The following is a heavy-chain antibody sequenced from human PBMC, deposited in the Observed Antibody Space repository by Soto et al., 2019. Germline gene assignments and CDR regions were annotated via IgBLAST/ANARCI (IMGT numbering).Heavy chain of an antibody. Sequence: GGSLRLSCSASGFTFSSYAMHWVRQAPGKGLEYVSAISNNGGSTYYADSVKGRFTISRDNSKNTLYLQMSSLRAEDTAVYYCVKTLQYSYGLPHWGQGTLVTVSS. V-gene: IGHV3-64D*06. CDR2: ISNNGGST. CDR1: GFTFSSYA. J-gene: IGHJ4*02. CDR3: VKTLQYSYGLPH. D-gene: IGHD5-18*01.